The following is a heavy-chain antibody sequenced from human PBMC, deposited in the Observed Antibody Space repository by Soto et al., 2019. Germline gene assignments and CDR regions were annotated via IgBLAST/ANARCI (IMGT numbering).Heavy chain of an antibody. Sequence: HPGGSLRLSCSVSGFTFGTYAMHWVRQAPGKGLQYVSSISSDGGSTYYTDSVKGRFTISRDNSKNTLDLQMSSLRAEDTAVYYCVKDRWVDYWGQGTLVTVSS. CDR2: ISSDGGST. CDR3: VKDRWVDY. J-gene: IGHJ4*02. V-gene: IGHV3-64D*06. D-gene: IGHD6-13*01. CDR1: GFTFGTYA.